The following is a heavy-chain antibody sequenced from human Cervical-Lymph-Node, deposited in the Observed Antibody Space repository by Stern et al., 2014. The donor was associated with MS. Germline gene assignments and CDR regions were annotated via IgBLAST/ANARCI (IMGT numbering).Heavy chain of an antibody. CDR3: ARVPGLGYCSTTSCYTFDF. J-gene: IGHJ4*02. D-gene: IGHD2-2*02. V-gene: IGHV3-48*01. Sequence: EVQLVQSGGGLVQPGGSLRLSCAASGFTFSTYSMNWVRQAPGKGLEWVSYISSSSSTIYYADSVKGRFTISRDNAKNSLYLQMNSLRAEDTALYYCARVPGLGYCSTTSCYTFDFWGQGTLVSVSS. CDR1: GFTFSTYS. CDR2: ISSSSSTI.